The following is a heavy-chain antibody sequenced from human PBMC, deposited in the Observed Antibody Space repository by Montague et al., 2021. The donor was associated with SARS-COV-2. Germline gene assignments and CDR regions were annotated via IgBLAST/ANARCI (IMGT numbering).Heavy chain of an antibody. J-gene: IGHJ3*02. CDR1: GGSISSSGYY. CDR3: ARFPPYRFNSNGHYYNAVDI. Sequence: SETLSLTCTVSGGSISSSGYYWGWIRQPPGKGLEWIGSIYYSGNTYYSPSLQSRVTISVDTSKNQFSLRLNSMTAADTAVYYCARFPPYRFNSNGHYYNAVDIWGQGTLVTVSS. CDR2: IYYSGNT. V-gene: IGHV4-39*01. D-gene: IGHD3-22*01.